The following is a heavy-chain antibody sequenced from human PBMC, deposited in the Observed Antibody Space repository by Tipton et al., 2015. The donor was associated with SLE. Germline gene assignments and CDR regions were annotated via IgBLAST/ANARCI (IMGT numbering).Heavy chain of an antibody. CDR1: GGPFSGYY. D-gene: IGHD6-19*01. Sequence: GLVKPSETLSLTCAVYGGPFSGYYWSWIRQPPGKGLEWIGEINHSGSTNYNPSLKSRVTISVDTSKNQFSLKLSSVTAADTAVYYCARDRGYSSGFDYWDQGTPVTVSS. CDR2: INHSGST. J-gene: IGHJ4*02. CDR3: ARDRGYSSGFDY. V-gene: IGHV4-34*01.